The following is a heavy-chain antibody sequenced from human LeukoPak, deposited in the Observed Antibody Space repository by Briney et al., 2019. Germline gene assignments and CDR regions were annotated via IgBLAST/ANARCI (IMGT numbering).Heavy chain of an antibody. Sequence: GASVKVSCKASGYTFTSYGISWVRQAPGQGLEWMGWINPNSGGTNYAQKFQGRVTMTRDTSISTAYMELSRLRSDDTAVYYSARDKGDYYDSSGYRVFYYMDVWGKGTTVTVSS. CDR1: GYTFTSYG. CDR3: ARDKGDYYDSSGYRVFYYMDV. J-gene: IGHJ6*03. V-gene: IGHV1-2*02. CDR2: INPNSGGT. D-gene: IGHD3-22*01.